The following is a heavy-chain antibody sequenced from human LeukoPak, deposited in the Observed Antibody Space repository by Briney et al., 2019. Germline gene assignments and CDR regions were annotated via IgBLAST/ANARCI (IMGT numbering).Heavy chain of an antibody. J-gene: IGHJ4*02. CDR2: IHYSGIT. V-gene: IGHV4-59*01. CDR3: ARVKPDRTTDY. Sequence: SETLSLTCTVFGGSISSYYWSWIRQPPGKGVEWIGYIHYSGITNYNPSLKSRVTISVDTTKNQFSLKLSSVTAADTAVYYCARVKPDRTTDYWGQGTLVTVSS. D-gene: IGHD1/OR15-1a*01. CDR1: GGSISSYY.